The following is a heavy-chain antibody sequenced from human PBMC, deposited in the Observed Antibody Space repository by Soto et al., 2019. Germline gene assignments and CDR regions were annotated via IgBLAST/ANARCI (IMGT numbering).Heavy chain of an antibody. CDR1: GYTFTSYG. D-gene: IGHD3-3*01. J-gene: IGHJ6*02. CDR3: ARDYDFWSGYPIYYYGMDV. CDR2: ISAYNGNT. V-gene: IGHV1-18*01. Sequence: ASVKVSCKATGYTFTSYGISWVRQAPGQGPEWMGWISAYNGNTNYAQKLQGRVTMTTDTSTSTAYMELRSLRSDDTAVYYCARDYDFWSGYPIYYYGMDVWGQGTTVTV.